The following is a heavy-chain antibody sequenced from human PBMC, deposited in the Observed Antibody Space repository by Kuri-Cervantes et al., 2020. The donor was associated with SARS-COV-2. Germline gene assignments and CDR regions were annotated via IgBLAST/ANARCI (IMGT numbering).Heavy chain of an antibody. CDR2: IYYSGST. CDR3: ARHGAVVGGYYYPMDV. V-gene: IGHV4-31*03. J-gene: IGHJ6*02. Sequence: LRLSCTVSGGSISSGGYYWSWIRQHPGKGLEWIGYIYYSGSTYYNPSLKSRVTISVDTSKNQFSLKLSSVTAADTSVYYCARHGAVVGGYYYPMDVWGQGTTVTVSS. CDR1: GGSISSGGYY. D-gene: IGHD6-19*01.